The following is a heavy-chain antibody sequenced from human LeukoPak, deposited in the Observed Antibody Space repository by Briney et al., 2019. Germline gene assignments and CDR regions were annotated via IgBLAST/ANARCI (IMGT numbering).Heavy chain of an antibody. J-gene: IGHJ4*02. Sequence: GGSLRLSCAASGFTFSIYAMSWARQAPGKGLEWVSTVSGSGHSTFYADSVKGRFTISRDNSKNTLYLQMNSLRAEDTAVYYCAMVRGVIGLNPVDYWGQGTLVTVSS. CDR3: AMVRGVIGLNPVDY. CDR2: VSGSGHST. V-gene: IGHV3-23*01. CDR1: GFTFSIYA. D-gene: IGHD3-10*01.